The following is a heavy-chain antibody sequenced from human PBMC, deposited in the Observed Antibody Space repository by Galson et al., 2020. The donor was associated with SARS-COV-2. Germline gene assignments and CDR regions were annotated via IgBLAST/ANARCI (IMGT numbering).Heavy chain of an antibody. J-gene: IGHJ6*02. CDR2: IFSNDEK. Sequence: KMSGPTLVKPTETLTLTCTVSEFSLSNIRMGVSWIRQPPGKALEWLAHIFSNDEKSYSASLGSRLTIPKDTSKSQVVLTMTNMDPVDTATYFWSRVLFYGDYPSYSFYGLDVWGQGTTVTVSS. CDR1: EFSLSNIRMG. D-gene: IGHD4-17*01. CDR3: SRVLFYGDYPSYSFYGLDV. V-gene: IGHV2-26*01.